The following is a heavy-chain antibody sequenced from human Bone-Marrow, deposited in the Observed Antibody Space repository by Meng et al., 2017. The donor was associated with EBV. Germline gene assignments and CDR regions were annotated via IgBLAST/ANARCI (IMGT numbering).Heavy chain of an antibody. D-gene: IGHD1-26*01. CDR2: IYYSGST. CDR1: GGSIIRGGYY. V-gene: IGHV4-30-4*01. CDR3: ARHPGGMNWFDP. J-gene: IGHJ5*02. Sequence: QVRLQESGPGLVNPSQTLSLTCAVSGGSIIRGGYYWSWIRQPPGKGLEWIGYIYYSGSTYYNPSLKSRVTISVDTSKNPFSLKLSSVTAADTAVYYCARHPGGMNWFDPWGQGTLVTVSS.